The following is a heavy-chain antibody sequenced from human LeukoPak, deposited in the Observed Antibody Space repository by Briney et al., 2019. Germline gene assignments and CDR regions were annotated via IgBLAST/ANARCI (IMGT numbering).Heavy chain of an antibody. CDR3: ARDSTYGDFDY. CDR2: IWYDGSNK. CDR1: GFTFRSYG. D-gene: IGHD3-10*01. Sequence: PGGSLRLSCAASGFTFRSYGMHWVRQAPGKGLEWVAVIWYDGSNKYYADSVKGRFTISRDNAKNSLYLQMNSLRAEDTAVYYCARDSTYGDFDYWGQGTLVTVSS. J-gene: IGHJ4*02. V-gene: IGHV3-33*01.